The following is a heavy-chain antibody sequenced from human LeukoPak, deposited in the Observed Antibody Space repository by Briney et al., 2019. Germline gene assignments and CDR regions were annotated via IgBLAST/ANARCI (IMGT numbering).Heavy chain of an antibody. Sequence: SQTLSLTCAVSGGSFSSGGYSWSWIRQPPGKGLEWIGYIYHSGSTYYNPSLKSRVTISVDRSKNQFSLKLSSVTAADTAVYYCARGVSGGVFDYWGQGTLVTVSS. D-gene: IGHD3-3*01. J-gene: IGHJ4*02. CDR3: ARGVSGGVFDY. CDR1: GGSFSSGGYS. CDR2: IYHSGST. V-gene: IGHV4-30-2*01.